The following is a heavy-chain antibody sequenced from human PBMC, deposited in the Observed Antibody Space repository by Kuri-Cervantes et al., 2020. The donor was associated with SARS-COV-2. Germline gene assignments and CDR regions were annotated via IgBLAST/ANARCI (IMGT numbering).Heavy chain of an antibody. J-gene: IGHJ6*02. CDR1: GGSISSYY. D-gene: IGHD6-13*01. Sequence: SETLSLTCTVSGGSISSYYWSWIRQPPGKGLEWIGEINHSGSTNYNPSLKSRVTISVDTSKNQFSLKLSSVTAADTAVYYCARTSAQNQLDYYYYGMDVWGQGTTVTVSS. V-gene: IGHV4-34*01. CDR3: ARTSAQNQLDYYYYGMDV. CDR2: INHSGST.